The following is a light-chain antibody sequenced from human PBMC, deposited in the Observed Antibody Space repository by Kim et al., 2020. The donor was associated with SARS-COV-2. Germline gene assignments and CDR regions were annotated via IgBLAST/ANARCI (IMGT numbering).Light chain of an antibody. CDR3: QQRSNWIT. V-gene: IGKV3-11*01. Sequence: EIVLTQSPATLSLSPGERATLSCRASQSISIDLGWYQQKPGQTPRLLIYDASNRARGIPARFSGSGSGTDFTLTISSQEPEDFAVYYCQQRSNWITFGQGTRLEIK. J-gene: IGKJ5*01. CDR2: DAS. CDR1: QSISID.